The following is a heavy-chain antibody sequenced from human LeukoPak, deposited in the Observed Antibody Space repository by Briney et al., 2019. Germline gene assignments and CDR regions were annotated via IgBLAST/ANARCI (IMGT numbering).Heavy chain of an antibody. CDR1: GYTFTSYG. J-gene: IGHJ3*02. V-gene: IGHV1-18*01. CDR2: ISAYNGNT. D-gene: IGHD3-22*01. CDR3: ARDTPPDYYDSSGYLDAFDI. Sequence: ASVKVSWKASGYTFTSYGISWVRQAPGQGLEWMGWISAYNGNTNYAQKLQGRVTMTTDTSTSTAYMELRSLRSDDTAVYYCARDTPPDYYDSSGYLDAFDIWGQGTMVTVSS.